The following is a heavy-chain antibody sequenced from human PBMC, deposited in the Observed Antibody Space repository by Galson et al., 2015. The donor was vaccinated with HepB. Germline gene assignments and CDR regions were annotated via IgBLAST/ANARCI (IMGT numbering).Heavy chain of an antibody. CDR2: MSSSTNYI. Sequence: SLRLSCAASGSILSSYSMNWVRQAPGKGLEWVSSMSSSTNYIYYADSVQGRFTASIDNAKNSLFLQMNSLRAEDTAVYYCATNTPAAVMRASGMDVWGQGTAVTVSS. CDR3: ATNTPAAVMRASGMDV. V-gene: IGHV3-21*01. CDR1: GSILSSYS. D-gene: IGHD2-2*01. J-gene: IGHJ6*02.